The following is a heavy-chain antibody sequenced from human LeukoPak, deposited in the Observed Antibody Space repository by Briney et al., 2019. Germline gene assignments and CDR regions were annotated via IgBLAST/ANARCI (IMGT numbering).Heavy chain of an antibody. D-gene: IGHD2-2*01. J-gene: IGHJ4*02. Sequence: GGSLRLSCAASGFTFSSYGMSWVRQAPGKGLEWVSAISGSGGSTYYADSVKGRFIISRDNSKNTLYLQMNSLRAEDTAVYYCAKDLASDQLLWRGFDYWGQGTLVTVSS. CDR1: GFTFSSYG. V-gene: IGHV3-23*01. CDR2: ISGSGGST. CDR3: AKDLASDQLLWRGFDY.